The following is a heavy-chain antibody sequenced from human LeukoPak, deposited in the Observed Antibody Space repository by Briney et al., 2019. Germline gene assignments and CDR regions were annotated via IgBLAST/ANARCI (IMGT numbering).Heavy chain of an antibody. CDR3: ARDGLAHDFWSGPQTNWFDP. CDR2: IKQDGSEK. D-gene: IGHD3-3*01. J-gene: IGHJ5*02. Sequence: GGSLRLSCAASGFTFSNYWMSWVRQAPGKGLEWVANIKQDGSEKYYVDSVKGRFTISRDNAKNSLYLQMNSLRAEDTAVYYCARDGLAHDFWSGPQTNWFDPWGQGTLVTVSS. CDR1: GFTFSNYW. V-gene: IGHV3-7*01.